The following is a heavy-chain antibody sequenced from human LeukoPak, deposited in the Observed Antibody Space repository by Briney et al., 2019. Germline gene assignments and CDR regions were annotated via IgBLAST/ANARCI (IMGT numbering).Heavy chain of an antibody. Sequence: ASVTVSCTASGYTFTGYYMHWVRQAPGQGLEWMGRINPNSGGTNYAQKFQGRVTMTRDTSISTAYMELSRLRSDDTAVYYCARRARGSSSTHFDYWGQGTLVTVSS. J-gene: IGHJ4*02. CDR2: INPNSGGT. CDR1: GYTFTGYY. CDR3: ARRARGSSSTHFDY. D-gene: IGHD6-6*01. V-gene: IGHV1-2*06.